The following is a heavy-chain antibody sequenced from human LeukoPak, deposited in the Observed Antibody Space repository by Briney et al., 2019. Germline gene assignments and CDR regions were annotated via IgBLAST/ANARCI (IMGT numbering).Heavy chain of an antibody. CDR2: IKQDGSDK. J-gene: IGHJ4*02. Sequence: GGSLRLSCAASGFTFGIYWMTWVRQAPGKGLEWVANIKQDGSDKYYADSVKGRFAISRDNAKNSLYLQMNTLTVEDTAVYYCARDHVSGYYAYWGQGTLVTVSS. CDR3: ARDHVSGYYAY. V-gene: IGHV3-7*01. CDR1: GFTFGIYW. D-gene: IGHD5/OR15-5a*01.